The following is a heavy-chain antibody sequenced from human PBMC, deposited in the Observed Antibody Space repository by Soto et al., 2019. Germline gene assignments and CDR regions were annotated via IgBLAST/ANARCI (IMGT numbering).Heavy chain of an antibody. V-gene: IGHV3-23*01. Sequence: PGRSLRLSCAGSGFTFSSYAMICFRQAPGKGLKWGSCSDSGGSTYYADSVKGRFTISRDNSKNTLYLQMNSLRAEDTAVYYCARVNCRGYGVNDPPPLYYCGLAVWGQGTTVTVTS. CDR3: ARVNCRGYGVNDPPPLYYCGLAV. CDR2: SDSGGST. CDR1: GFTFSSYA. J-gene: IGHJ6*02. D-gene: IGHD5-12*01.